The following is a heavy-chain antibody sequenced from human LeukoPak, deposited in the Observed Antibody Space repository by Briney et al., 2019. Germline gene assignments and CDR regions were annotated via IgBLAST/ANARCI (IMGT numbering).Heavy chain of an antibody. D-gene: IGHD6-13*01. V-gene: IGHV5-51*01. J-gene: IGHJ4*02. CDR2: IYPGDSDT. CDR1: GYSFTSYW. CDR3: ARPVVMGKQQLVSHFDY. Sequence: GESLKISCKGSGYSFTSYWIGWVRQMPGKGLEWMGIIYPGDSDTRYSPSFQGQVTISADKSISTAYLQWSSLKASDTAMYYCARPVVMGKQQLVSHFDYWGQGTLVTVSS.